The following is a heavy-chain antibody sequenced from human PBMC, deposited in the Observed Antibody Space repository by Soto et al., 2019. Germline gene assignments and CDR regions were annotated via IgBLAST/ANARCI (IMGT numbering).Heavy chain of an antibody. V-gene: IGHV1-2*04. CDR3: ARLRGPGIAAAGIYYFDY. J-gene: IGHJ4*02. CDR2: INPNSGGT. Sequence: ASVKVSCKASGYTFTGYYMHWVRQAPGQGLEWMGWINPNSGGTNYAQKFQGWVTMTRDTSISTAYMELSRLRSDDTAVYYCARLRGPGIAAAGIYYFDYWGQGTLVTVSS. D-gene: IGHD6-13*01. CDR1: GYTFTGYY.